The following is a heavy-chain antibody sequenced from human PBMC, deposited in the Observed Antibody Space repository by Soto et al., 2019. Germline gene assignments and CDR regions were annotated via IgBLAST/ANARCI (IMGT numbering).Heavy chain of an antibody. V-gene: IGHV1-69*13. CDR1: GGTFSSYA. CDR3: ALGYCSGGSCYSGEYFQH. CDR2: IIPIFGTA. J-gene: IGHJ1*01. Sequence: SVKVSCKASGGTFSSYAISWVRQAPGQGLEGMGGIIPIFGTANYAQKFQGRVMITADESTSTAYMELSSLRSEDTAVYYCALGYCSGGSCYSGEYFQHWGQGTLVTVSS. D-gene: IGHD2-15*01.